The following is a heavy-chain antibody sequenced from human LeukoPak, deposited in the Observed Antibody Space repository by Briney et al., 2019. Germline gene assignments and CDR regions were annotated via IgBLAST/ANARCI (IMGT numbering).Heavy chain of an antibody. Sequence: GGSLRLSCAASGFTFSSYGMHWVRQAPGKGLEWVAFIRYDGSNKYYADSVKGRFTISRDNSKNTLYLQMNSLRAEDTAVYYCAKDIVVVPAAPFWGGFDYWGQGTLVTVSS. V-gene: IGHV3-30*02. CDR2: IRYDGSNK. CDR3: AKDIVVVPAAPFWGGFDY. J-gene: IGHJ4*02. D-gene: IGHD2-2*01. CDR1: GFTFSSYG.